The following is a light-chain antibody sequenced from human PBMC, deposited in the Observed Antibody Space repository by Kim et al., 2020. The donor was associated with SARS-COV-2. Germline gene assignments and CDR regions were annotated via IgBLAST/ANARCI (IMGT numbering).Light chain of an antibody. Sequence: VSPGERATLSCRASQNVNTNLAWYQHKPGQAPRLLIYDASTRATGLPARFSGGGSGTEFTLTISSLQSGDFALYYCQEYNNWPRTFGQGTKVDIK. CDR3: QEYNNWPRT. CDR1: QNVNTN. CDR2: DAS. J-gene: IGKJ1*01. V-gene: IGKV3-15*01.